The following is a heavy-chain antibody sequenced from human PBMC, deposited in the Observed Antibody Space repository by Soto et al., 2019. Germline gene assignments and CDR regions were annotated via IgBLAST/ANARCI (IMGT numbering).Heavy chain of an antibody. CDR2: IKSKTDGGTT. Sequence: GGSLRLSCAASGFTFSNAWMSWVRQAPGKGLEWVGRIKSKTDGGTTDYAAPVKGRFTISRDDSKNTLYLQMNSLKTEDTAVYYCTTALAARRAVGPDYWGQGTLVTVSS. CDR3: TTALAARRAVGPDY. V-gene: IGHV3-15*01. J-gene: IGHJ4*02. CDR1: GFTFSNAW. D-gene: IGHD6-6*01.